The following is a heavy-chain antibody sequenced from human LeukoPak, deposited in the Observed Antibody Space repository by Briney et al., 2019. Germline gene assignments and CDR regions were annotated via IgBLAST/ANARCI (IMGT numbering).Heavy chain of an antibody. J-gene: IGHJ4*02. Sequence: GGSLRLSCAASGFTFSSYSMNWVRQAPGKGLEWVSSISSSSSYIYYADSVKGRFTISRDNAKNSLYLQMNSLRAEDTALYYCAKDITAVAGIGLGDYWGQGTLVTVSS. CDR2: ISSSSSYI. D-gene: IGHD6-19*01. V-gene: IGHV3-21*04. CDR1: GFTFSSYS. CDR3: AKDITAVAGIGLGDY.